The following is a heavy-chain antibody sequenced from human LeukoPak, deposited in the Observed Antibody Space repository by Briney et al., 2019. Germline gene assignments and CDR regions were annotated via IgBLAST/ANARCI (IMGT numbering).Heavy chain of an antibody. CDR1: GFTFSSYA. CDR3: ARFADFGVVTDAFDI. V-gene: IGHV3-30*01. J-gene: IGHJ3*02. Sequence: PGGSLRLSCAASGFTFSSYAMHWVRQAPGKGLEWVAVISYDGSNKYYVDSVKGRFTISRDNSKNTLYLQMNSLRAEDTAVYYCARFADFGVVTDAFDIWGQGTMVTVSS. D-gene: IGHD3-3*01. CDR2: ISYDGSNK.